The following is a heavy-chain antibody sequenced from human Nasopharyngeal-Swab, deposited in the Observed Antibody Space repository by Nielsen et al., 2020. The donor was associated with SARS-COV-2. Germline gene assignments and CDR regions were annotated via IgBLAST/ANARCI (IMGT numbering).Heavy chain of an antibody. CDR3: AGGYFDL. V-gene: IGHV3-21*01. J-gene: IGHJ2*01. Sequence: GGSMRLSCAASGFTFNNYNFNWVRQAPGKGLEWVSSISSSSSYIYYADSVKGRFTISRDNAKNSLYLQMNSLRAEDTAVYYCAGGYFDLWGRGTLVTVSS. CDR1: GFTFNNYN. CDR2: ISSSSSYI.